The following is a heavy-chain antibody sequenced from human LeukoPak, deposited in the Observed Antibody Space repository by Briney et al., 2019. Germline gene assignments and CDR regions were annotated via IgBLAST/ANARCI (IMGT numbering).Heavy chain of an antibody. V-gene: IGHV3-48*03. CDR2: ISSSGTTI. Sequence: PGGSLRLSCAASGFTFSSFEMNWVRQAPGKGLEWVSYISSSGTTIYYADSVKGRFTISRDNAKNSLSLQMNSLRAEDTAVYYCARDYIAAAALFDYWGQGTLVTVSS. CDR1: GFTFSSFE. J-gene: IGHJ4*02. D-gene: IGHD6-13*01. CDR3: ARDYIAAAALFDY.